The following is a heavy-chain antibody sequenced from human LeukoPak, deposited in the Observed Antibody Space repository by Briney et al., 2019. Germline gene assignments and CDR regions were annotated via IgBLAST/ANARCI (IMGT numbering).Heavy chain of an antibody. J-gene: IGHJ4*02. CDR1: GFTFSSYA. CDR3: AKGFYSGNYYRIDY. CDR2: ISGSGGST. Sequence: GGSLRLSCAASGFTFSSYAMSWVRQAPGKGLEWVSGISGSGGSTYYADSVKGRFTISRDNSKNTLSLQMNSLRAEDTAVYFCAKGFYSGNYYRIDYWGQGTLVTVSS. D-gene: IGHD1-26*01. V-gene: IGHV3-23*01.